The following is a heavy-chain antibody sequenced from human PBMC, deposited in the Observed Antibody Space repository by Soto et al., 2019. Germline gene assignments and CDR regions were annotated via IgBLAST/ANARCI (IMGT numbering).Heavy chain of an antibody. V-gene: IGHV3-15*01. CDR2: IKSKTDGGTT. Sequence: GGSLRLSCAASGFTFSNAWMSWVRQAPGKGLEWVGRIKSKTDGGTTDYAAPVKGRLTISRDDSKNTLYLQMNSLKTEDTAVYYCTTKRTTVTRGGRGNDRWGQGTLVTVSS. J-gene: IGHJ4*02. D-gene: IGHD4-4*01. CDR3: TTKRTTVTRGGRGNDR. CDR1: GFTFSNAW.